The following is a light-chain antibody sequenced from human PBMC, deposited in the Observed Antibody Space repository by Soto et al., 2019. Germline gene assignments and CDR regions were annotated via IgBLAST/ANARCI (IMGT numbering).Light chain of an antibody. CDR1: SGYSNYK. CDR3: GADHGSGSNFVVV. Sequence: QLVLTQPPSASASLGASVTLTCTLSSGYSNYKVDWYQQRPGKGPRFVMRVGTGGIVGSKGDGIPDRFSVLGLGLSRYLTIKNIQEEDESDYHCGADHGSGSNFVVVFGGGTKVTVL. V-gene: IGLV9-49*01. J-gene: IGLJ2*01. CDR2: VGTGGIVG.